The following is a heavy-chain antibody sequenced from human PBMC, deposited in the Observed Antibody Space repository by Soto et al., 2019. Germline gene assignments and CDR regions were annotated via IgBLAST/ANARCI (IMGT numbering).Heavy chain of an antibody. Sequence: GGSLRLSCAASGFTFSSYWMSWVRQAPGKGLEWVANIKQDGSEKYYVDSVKGRFTISRDNAKNSLYLQMNSLRAEDTAVYYCASAYSNYAYYYYMDVWGKGTTVTVSS. J-gene: IGHJ6*03. V-gene: IGHV3-7*01. CDR1: GFTFSSYW. D-gene: IGHD4-4*01. CDR2: IKQDGSEK. CDR3: ASAYSNYAYYYYMDV.